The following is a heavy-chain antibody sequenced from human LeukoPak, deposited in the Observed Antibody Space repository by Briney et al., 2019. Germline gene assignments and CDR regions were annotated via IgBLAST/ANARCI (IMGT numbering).Heavy chain of an antibody. V-gene: IGHV4-4*07. CDR3: ARDGIIAAAGLSLDP. D-gene: IGHD6-13*01. J-gene: IGHJ5*02. Sequence: SETLSLTCTVSGGSISSYYWSWIRQPAGKGLEWIGRIYTSGSTNYNPSLKSRVTMSVDTSKNQFSLKLSSVTAADTAVCYCARDGIIAAAGLSLDPWGQGTLVTVSS. CDR1: GGSISSYY. CDR2: IYTSGST.